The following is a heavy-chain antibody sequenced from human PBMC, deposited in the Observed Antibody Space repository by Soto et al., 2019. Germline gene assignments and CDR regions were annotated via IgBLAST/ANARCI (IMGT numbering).Heavy chain of an antibody. J-gene: IGHJ4*02. D-gene: IGHD3-10*01. CDR3: ATGEDGGVTFDY. Sequence: EVQLLESGGGLVQPGGSLRLSCAASGFTFSSYAMSWVRQAPGKGLEWVSAISGSGGSTYYADSVKGRFTISRDNSKNTLYPQMSSLRAEDTAVYCCATGEDGGVTFDYWGQGTLVTVSS. CDR1: GFTFSSYA. V-gene: IGHV3-23*01. CDR2: ISGSGGST.